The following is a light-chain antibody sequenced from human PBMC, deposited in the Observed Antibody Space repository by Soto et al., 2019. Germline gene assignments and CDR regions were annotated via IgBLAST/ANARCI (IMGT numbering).Light chain of an antibody. CDR2: GAS. V-gene: IGKV3-20*01. CDR1: QSVSSSY. Sequence: DIVLTQSPGTLSLSPGERATLSCRASQSVSSSYLAWYQQKPGQAPRLLIYGASSRATGIPDRFRGSGPGTGFTLTISRLEPEDFVVYYCPQYGSPPPPCTSGHETPVEIK. CDR3: PQYGSPPPPCT. J-gene: IGKJ1*01.